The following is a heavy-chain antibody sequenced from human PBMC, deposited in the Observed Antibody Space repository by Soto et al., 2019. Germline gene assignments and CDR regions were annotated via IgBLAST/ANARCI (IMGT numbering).Heavy chain of an antibody. D-gene: IGHD2-15*01. CDR2: IYYSGST. CDR3: ARGSTVAAILFDY. J-gene: IGHJ4*02. CDR1: GDSISSGGYY. Sequence: QVQLQESGPGLVKPSQTLSLTCTVSGDSISSGGYYWSWIRQHPGKCLEWIGYIYYSGSTYYNPSLKSRVIISVDTSKNQFSQKLSSVTAADTAVYYCARGSTVAAILFDYWGQGTLVTVSS. V-gene: IGHV4-31*03.